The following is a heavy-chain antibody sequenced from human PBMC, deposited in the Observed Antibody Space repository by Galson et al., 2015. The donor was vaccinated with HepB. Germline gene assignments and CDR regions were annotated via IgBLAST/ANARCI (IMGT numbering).Heavy chain of an antibody. CDR2: ISYDGSNK. D-gene: IGHD2-15*01. CDR1: GFTFSSYG. Sequence: SLRLSCAASGFTFSSYGMHWVRQAPGKGLEWVAVISYDGSNKYYADSVKGRFTISRDNSKNTLYLQMNSLRAEDTAVYYCAKYFGLYCSGGSCYSGHIDYWGQGTLVTVSS. J-gene: IGHJ4*02. CDR3: AKYFGLYCSGGSCYSGHIDY. V-gene: IGHV3-30*18.